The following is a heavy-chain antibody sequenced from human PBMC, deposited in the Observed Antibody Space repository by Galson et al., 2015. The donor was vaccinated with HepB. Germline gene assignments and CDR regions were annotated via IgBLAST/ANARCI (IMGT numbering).Heavy chain of an antibody. CDR3: ARGGGYCSGGSCYPYYFDY. CDR1: GFTFSSYA. CDR2: ISYDGSNK. Sequence: SLRLSCAASGFTFSSYAMHWVRQAPGKGLEWVAVISYDGSNKYYADSVKGRFTISRDNSKNTLYLQMNSLRAEDTAVYYCARGGGYCSGGSCYPYYFDYWGQGTLVTVSS. J-gene: IGHJ4*02. V-gene: IGHV3-30*04. D-gene: IGHD2-15*01.